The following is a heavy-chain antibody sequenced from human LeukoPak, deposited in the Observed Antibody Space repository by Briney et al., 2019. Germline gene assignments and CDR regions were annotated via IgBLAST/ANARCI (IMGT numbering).Heavy chain of an antibody. V-gene: IGHV4-39*01. J-gene: IGHJ4*02. CDR2: IYYSGST. D-gene: IGHD3-10*01. Sequence: SETLSLTCTVSGGSISSSSYYWGWIRQPPGKGLEWIGSIYYSGSTYYNPSLKSRVTISVDTSKNQFSLKLSSVTAADTAVYYRARLTFGEFSLYYWGQGTLVTVSS. CDR3: ARLTFGEFSLYY. CDR1: GGSISSSSYY.